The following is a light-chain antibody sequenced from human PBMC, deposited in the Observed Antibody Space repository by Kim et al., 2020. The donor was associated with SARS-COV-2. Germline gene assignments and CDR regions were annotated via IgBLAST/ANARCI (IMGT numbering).Light chain of an antibody. Sequence: SVKLTGTLSSGHSSYIIAWHQQQPGKAPRYLMKLEGSGSYNKGSGVPDRFSGSSSGADRYLTISNLQSEDEADYYCETWDSNTRVFGGGTQLTVL. CDR3: ETWDSNTRV. CDR1: SGHSSYI. V-gene: IGLV4-60*03. J-gene: IGLJ3*02. CDR2: LEGSGSY.